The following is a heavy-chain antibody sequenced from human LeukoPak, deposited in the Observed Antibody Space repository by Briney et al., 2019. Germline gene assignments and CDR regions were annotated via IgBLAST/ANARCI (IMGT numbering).Heavy chain of an antibody. J-gene: IGHJ4*02. CDR3: AKGSYSDASGFDY. D-gene: IGHD3-22*01. Sequence: GGSLRLSCAASGFTFSSYAIHWVRQAPGKGLEWVAYIWYDGSNKYYANSVKGRFTISRDNSERTAYLQMNSLRVEDTAVYYCAKGSYSDASGFDYWGQGALVTVSS. CDR2: IWYDGSNK. V-gene: IGHV3-30*02. CDR1: GFTFSSYA.